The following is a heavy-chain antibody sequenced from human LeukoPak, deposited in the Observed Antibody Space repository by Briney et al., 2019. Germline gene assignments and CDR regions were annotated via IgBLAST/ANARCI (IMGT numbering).Heavy chain of an antibody. D-gene: IGHD3-22*01. CDR3: ARQIGGVSMIVA. J-gene: IGHJ4*02. V-gene: IGHV4-39*01. CDR2: IYYSGST. Sequence: PSETLSLTCTVSGGSISSSSYYWGWIRQPPGKGLEWIGSIYYSGSTYYNPSLKSRVTISVDTSKNQFSLKLSSVTAADTAVYYCARQIGGVSMIVAWGQGTLATVSS. CDR1: GGSISSSSYY.